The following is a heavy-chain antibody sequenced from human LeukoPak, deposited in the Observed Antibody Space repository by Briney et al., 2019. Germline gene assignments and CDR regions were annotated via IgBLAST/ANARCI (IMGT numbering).Heavy chain of an antibody. CDR1: GYTFTSYY. J-gene: IGHJ5*02. CDR3: ARDGGGQLVRNWFDP. V-gene: IGHV1-46*01. D-gene: IGHD6-6*01. Sequence: ASVKVSCKASGYTFTSYYMHWVRQAPGQGLEWMGIINPSGGSTSYAQKFQGRVTMTRDTSTSTVYMELSSLSSEDTAVYYCARDGGGQLVRNWFDPWGQGTLVTVSS. CDR2: INPSGGST.